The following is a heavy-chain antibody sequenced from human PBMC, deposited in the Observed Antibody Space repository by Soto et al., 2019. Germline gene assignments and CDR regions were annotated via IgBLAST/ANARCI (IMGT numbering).Heavy chain of an antibody. J-gene: IGHJ4*02. Sequence: PXETLSLTCSVSGGSITSGTYYWTWIRQHPGKGLEWIGSIYYSGTTYYNPSLKSRLTMSVDTSMNQFSLKLSSVTAADTAVYYCARGGLSTTSCLNFDFWGQGSLVTVSS. D-gene: IGHD2-2*01. V-gene: IGHV4-31*03. CDR2: IYYSGTT. CDR1: GGSITSGTYY. CDR3: ARGGLSTTSCLNFDF.